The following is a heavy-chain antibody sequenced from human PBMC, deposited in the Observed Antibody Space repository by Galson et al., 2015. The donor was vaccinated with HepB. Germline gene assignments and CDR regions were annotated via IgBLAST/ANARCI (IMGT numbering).Heavy chain of an antibody. Sequence: SVKVSCKASGYTFTSYYMHWVRQAPGQGLEWMGIINPSGGSTSYEQKFQGRVTMTRDTSTSTVYMELSSLRSEDTAVYYCARFQNDSSGYFPTTHSANAYWGQGTLVTVSS. V-gene: IGHV1-46*03. J-gene: IGHJ4*02. CDR2: INPSGGST. CDR3: ARFQNDSSGYFPTTHSANAY. D-gene: IGHD3-22*01. CDR1: GYTFTSYY.